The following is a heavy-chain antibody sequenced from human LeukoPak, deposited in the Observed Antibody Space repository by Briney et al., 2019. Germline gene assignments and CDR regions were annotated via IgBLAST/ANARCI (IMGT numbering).Heavy chain of an antibody. V-gene: IGHV1-46*01. D-gene: IGHD3-22*01. Sequence: ASVKVSCKASGYTFTGYYMHWVRQAPGQGLEWMGWINPSGGSTSYAQKFQGRVTMTRDTSTSTVYMELSSLRSEDTAVYYCARGDLGGYDSRVTLDYWGQGTLVTVSS. J-gene: IGHJ4*02. CDR2: INPSGGST. CDR3: ARGDLGGYDSRVTLDY. CDR1: GYTFTGYY.